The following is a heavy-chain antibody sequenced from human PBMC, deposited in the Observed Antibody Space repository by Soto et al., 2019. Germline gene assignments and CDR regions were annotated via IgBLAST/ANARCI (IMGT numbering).Heavy chain of an antibody. D-gene: IGHD5-18*01. CDR2: IKQDGTEK. J-gene: IGHJ3*02. V-gene: IGHV3-7*01. Sequence: TGGSLRLSCAASGFTFSRYWMNWVRQAPGKGLEWVANIKQDGTEKNYVDSVKGRFTISRDNARNSLYLQMDSLRAEDTAVYFCARVDTPMITGMDSFDIWGQGTMVTVSS. CDR3: ARVDTPMITGMDSFDI. CDR1: GFTFSRYW.